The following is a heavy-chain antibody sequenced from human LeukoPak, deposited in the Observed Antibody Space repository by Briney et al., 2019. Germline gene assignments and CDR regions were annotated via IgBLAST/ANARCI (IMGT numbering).Heavy chain of an antibody. D-gene: IGHD2-2*01. CDR2: IYYSGST. V-gene: IGHV4-30-4*01. CDR1: GGSISSGDYY. CDR3: ARVERCSSTSCYLVDY. J-gene: IGHJ4*02. Sequence: SETLSLTCTVSGGSISSGDYYWSWIRQPPGKGLEWIGYIYYSGSTYYNPSLKSRVTISVDTSKNQFSLKLSSVTAADTAVYYCARVERCSSTSCYLVDYWGQGTLVTVSS.